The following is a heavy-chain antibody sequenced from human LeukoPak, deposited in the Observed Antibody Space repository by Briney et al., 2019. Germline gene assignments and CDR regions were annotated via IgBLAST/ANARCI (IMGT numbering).Heavy chain of an antibody. D-gene: IGHD6-25*01. V-gene: IGHV3-30*18. CDR3: ANSGQGMDV. CDR2: ISYDGSNK. Sequence: PGRSLRLSCAASGFTFSSYGMHWVRQAPGKGLEWVAVISYDGSNKYYADSVKGRFTISRDNSKNTLYLQMNSLRAEDTAVYYCANSGQGMDVWGQGTTVTVSS. J-gene: IGHJ6*02. CDR1: GFTFSSYG.